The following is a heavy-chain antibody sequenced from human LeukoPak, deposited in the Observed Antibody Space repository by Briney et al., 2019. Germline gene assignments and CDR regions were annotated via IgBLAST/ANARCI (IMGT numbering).Heavy chain of an antibody. CDR3: ASSKPAVLRYFDWLLHFDY. CDR2: IYYSGST. V-gene: IGHV4-4*02. J-gene: IGHJ4*02. Sequence: SETLSLTCDVSGGSVTSTNWWTWVRQPPGKGLEWIGYIYYSGSTNYNPSLKSRVTISVDTSKNQFSLKLSSVTAADTAVYYCASSKPAVLRYFDWLLHFDYWGQGTLVTVSS. D-gene: IGHD3-9*01. CDR1: GGSVTSTN.